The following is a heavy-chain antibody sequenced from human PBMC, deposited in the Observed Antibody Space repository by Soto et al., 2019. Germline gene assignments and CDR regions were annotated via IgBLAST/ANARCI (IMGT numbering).Heavy chain of an antibody. Sequence: EVQLLESGGGLVQPGGSLRLSCAASGFIFSSYAMKWVRQAPGKGLEWVSLIGESGTPTYYADSVKGRFTISRDNSGNTLFLEMYSLRADDTAVYYCATYIPGVRYYGMDVWGQGTTVTVSS. CDR2: IGESGTPT. D-gene: IGHD2-2*01. V-gene: IGHV3-23*01. CDR1: GFIFSSYA. J-gene: IGHJ6*02. CDR3: ATYIPGVRYYGMDV.